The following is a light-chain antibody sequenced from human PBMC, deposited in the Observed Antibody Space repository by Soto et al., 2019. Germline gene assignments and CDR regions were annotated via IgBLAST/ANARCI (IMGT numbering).Light chain of an antibody. CDR3: QQRGKLPST. J-gene: IGKJ2*02. CDR1: QGVDRY. Sequence: VLTQYPDTLSLSPGETATLSCRASQGVDRYVAWSQQKVGQAPRLLIYDAYTRAPGVGARFTGSGSATDFSLTITSLKPEDFAVYYCQQRGKLPSTFRPGTKVEMK. V-gene: IGKV3-11*01. CDR2: DAY.